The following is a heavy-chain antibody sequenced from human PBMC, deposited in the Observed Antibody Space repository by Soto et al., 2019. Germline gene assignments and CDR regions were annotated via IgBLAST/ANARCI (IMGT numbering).Heavy chain of an antibody. D-gene: IGHD2-8*01. CDR1: GGSISSSNW. CDR2: IYHSGST. V-gene: IGHV4-4*02. CDR3: ARDIMGTNYYYYGMDV. Sequence: SETLSLTCTVSGGSISSSNWWSWVRQPPGKGLEWIGEIYHSGSTNYNPSLKSRVTISVDKSKNQFSLKLSSVTAADTAVYYCARDIMGTNYYYYGMDVWGQGTTVTVSS. J-gene: IGHJ6*02.